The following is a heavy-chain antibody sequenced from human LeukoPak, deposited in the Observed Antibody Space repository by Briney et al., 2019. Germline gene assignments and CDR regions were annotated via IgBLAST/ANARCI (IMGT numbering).Heavy chain of an antibody. J-gene: IGHJ4*02. CDR3: ARGAYSSGPDY. CDR2: IYYSGST. V-gene: IGHV4-39*01. Sequence: KPSETLSLTCTVSGGSISSSSYYWGWIRQPPGKGLEWIGSIYYSGSTYYNPSLKSRVTISVDTSKNQFSLKLSSVTAADTAVYYCARGAYSSGPDYWGPGTLVTVSS. CDR1: GGSISSSSYY. D-gene: IGHD6-19*01.